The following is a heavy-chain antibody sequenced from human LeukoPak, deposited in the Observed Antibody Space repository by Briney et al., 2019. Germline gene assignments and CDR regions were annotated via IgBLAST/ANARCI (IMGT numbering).Heavy chain of an antibody. D-gene: IGHD2-15*01. J-gene: IGHJ4*02. Sequence: GGSLRLSCEASGFIFSSYSMSWVRQAPGKGLEWVANIKQDGGEKYYVDSVKGRFTISRDNAKNSLSLQMTSLRADDTAVYYCARSVGSWYEAFDYWGQGTLVTVSS. V-gene: IGHV3-7*01. CDR3: ARSVGSWYEAFDY. CDR2: IKQDGGEK. CDR1: GFIFSSYS.